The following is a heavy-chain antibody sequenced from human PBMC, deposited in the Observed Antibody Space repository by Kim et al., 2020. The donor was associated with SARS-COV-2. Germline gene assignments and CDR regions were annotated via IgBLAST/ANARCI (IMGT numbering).Heavy chain of an antibody. D-gene: IGHD3-10*01. V-gene: IGHV5-51*01. CDR3: VRRISGSGSYYKGYNWFDP. J-gene: IGHJ5*02. Sequence: GESLKISCKGSGYSFISYWIGWVRQMPGKGLEWMGIIYPGDSDTRYSPSFQGQVTISADKSISTAYLQWSSLKASDTAMYYCVRRISGSGSYYKGYNWFDPWGQGTLVTVSS. CDR1: GYSFISYW. CDR2: IYPGDSDT.